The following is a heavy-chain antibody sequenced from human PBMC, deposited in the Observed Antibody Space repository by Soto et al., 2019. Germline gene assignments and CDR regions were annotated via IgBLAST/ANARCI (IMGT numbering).Heavy chain of an antibody. CDR2: INPSGGST. D-gene: IGHD3-22*01. CDR3: ARGVHSYYDSSGSYPPNDY. J-gene: IGHJ4*02. Sequence: AASVKVSCKASGYTFTSYYMHWVRQAPGQGLEWMGIINPSGGSTSYAQKFQGRVTMTRDTSTSTVYMELSSLRSEDTAVYYCARGVHSYYDSSGSYPPNDYWGQGTMVTVPS. V-gene: IGHV1-46*01. CDR1: GYTFTSYY.